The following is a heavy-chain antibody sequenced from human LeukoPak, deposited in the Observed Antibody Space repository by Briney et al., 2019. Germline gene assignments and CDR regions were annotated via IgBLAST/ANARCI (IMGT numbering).Heavy chain of an antibody. CDR2: INWNGGST. Sequence: GGSLRLSCAASGFTFDDYGMSWVRQAPGKGLEWVSGINWNGGSTGYADSVKGRFTISRDNAKNSLYLQMNSLRAEDTAVYYCARDFWAAAGSPYFDYWGQGTLVTVSS. D-gene: IGHD6-13*01. CDR1: GFTFDDYG. CDR3: ARDFWAAAGSPYFDY. J-gene: IGHJ4*02. V-gene: IGHV3-20*04.